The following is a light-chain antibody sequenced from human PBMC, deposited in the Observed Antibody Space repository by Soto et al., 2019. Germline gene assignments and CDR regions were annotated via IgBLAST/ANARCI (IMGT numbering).Light chain of an antibody. CDR3: QQYNSYWT. CDR1: QSISSW. Sequence: DMQVTESTSALCACVGDRVTITCRASQSISSWLAWYQQTPGKAPKLLIYDASSLESGVPSRFSGSASGTESTLTISSLKPDDFATYYCQQYNSYWTFGQGTKVDIK. V-gene: IGKV1-5*01. J-gene: IGKJ1*01. CDR2: DAS.